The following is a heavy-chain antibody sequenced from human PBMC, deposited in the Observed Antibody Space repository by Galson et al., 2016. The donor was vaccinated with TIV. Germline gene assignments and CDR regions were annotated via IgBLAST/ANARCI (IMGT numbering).Heavy chain of an antibody. J-gene: IGHJ6*02. D-gene: IGHD3-22*01. V-gene: IGHV1-18*04. Sequence: SVKVSCKASGYPFPSYGFSWVRQAPGQGLEWMGWISAYNGDTNYAQKFQGRVTMTTDASTNTTYMELKSLRSDDSAKYNCARDRGSMTMILVVDYYYGMDVWGPGTTVTVS. CDR3: ARDRGSMTMILVVDYYYGMDV. CDR1: GYPFPSYG. CDR2: ISAYNGDT.